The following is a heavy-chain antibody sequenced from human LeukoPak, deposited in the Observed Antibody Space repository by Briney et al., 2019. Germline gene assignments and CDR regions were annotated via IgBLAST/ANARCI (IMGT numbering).Heavy chain of an antibody. J-gene: IGHJ4*02. CDR1: GYIFTNYG. CDR2: INVYNGHT. D-gene: IGHD3-10*01. V-gene: IGHV1-18*01. Sequence: ASVRVSCKTSGYIFTNYGVSWVRQAPGQGLEWMGWINVYNGHTIYAQEFQGRVTLTTDTSTSTAHMDLRSLRSDDTAVYYCVRDSDHAPDYWGQGTLSPSPQ. CDR3: VRDSDHAPDY.